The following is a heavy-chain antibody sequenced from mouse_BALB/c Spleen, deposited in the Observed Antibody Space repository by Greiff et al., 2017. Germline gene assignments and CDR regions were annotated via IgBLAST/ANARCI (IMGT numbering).Heavy chain of an antibody. CDR1: GYTFTSYY. J-gene: IGHJ1*01. D-gene: IGHD2-4*01. V-gene: IGHV1S56*01. CDR3: ARWAGLRRGFDV. CDR2: IYPGNVNT. Sequence: QVQLQQSGPELVKPGASVRISCKASGYTFTSYYIHWVKQRPGQGLEWIGWIYPGNVNTKYNEKFKGKATLTADKSSSTAYMQLSSLTSEDSAVYFCARWAGLRRGFDVWGAGTTVTVSS.